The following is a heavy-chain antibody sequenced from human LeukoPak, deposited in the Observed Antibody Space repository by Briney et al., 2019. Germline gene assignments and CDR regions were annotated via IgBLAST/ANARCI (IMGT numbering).Heavy chain of an antibody. J-gene: IGHJ5*02. Sequence: HTLSLTRSVACRSISYYCCSSIRQPPGNGLELIGFIYYSGNTNYNPSLKSRVTISVDTSKNQCSLKLNSVTAAATAVYYCARHRAYDSGTYYRWFDPWGPGTLVTVSS. V-gene: IGHV4-59*08. CDR3: ARHRAYDSGTYYRWFDP. D-gene: IGHD3-22*01. CDR2: IYYSGNT. CDR1: CRSISYYC.